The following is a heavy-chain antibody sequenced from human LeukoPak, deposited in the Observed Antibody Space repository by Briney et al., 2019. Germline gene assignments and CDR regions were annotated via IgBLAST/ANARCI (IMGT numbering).Heavy chain of an antibody. CDR1: GFSFSGTA. Sequence: GGSLRLSCAASGFSFSGTAIHWVRQASGKGLEWVGRIRSKANSYATAYTASVKGRFTISRDDSKNTAYLQMNSLKTEDTAVYYCTTDPPPGYCSGGSCYSGAEYFQHWGQGTLVTVSS. D-gene: IGHD2-15*01. V-gene: IGHV3-73*01. CDR3: TTDPPPGYCSGGSCYSGAEYFQH. J-gene: IGHJ1*01. CDR2: IRSKANSYAT.